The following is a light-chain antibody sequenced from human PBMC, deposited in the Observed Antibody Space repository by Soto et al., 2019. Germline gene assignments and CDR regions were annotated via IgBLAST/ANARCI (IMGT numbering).Light chain of an antibody. J-gene: IGKJ1*01. Sequence: EIVLTQSPGTLSLSPGERGTLSCRASQNLGTLYLAWFQQKSGQAPRLLIYGASTRATGIPARFSGSGSGTEFTLTISSLQPDDFATYYCQQFNSYSWTFGQGTKVDIK. CDR1: QNLGTLY. CDR2: GAS. V-gene: IGKV3-15*01. CDR3: QQFNSYSWT.